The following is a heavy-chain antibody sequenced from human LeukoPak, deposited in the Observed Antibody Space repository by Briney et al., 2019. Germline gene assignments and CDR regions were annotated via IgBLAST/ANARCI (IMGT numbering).Heavy chain of an antibody. CDR2: IIHSGST. CDR3: ARRTVRGVIKY. Sequence: SETLSLTCAVYGGSFSGYYWTWIRQPPGKGLEWIGEIIHSGSTNYNPSLESRVTISVDTSKNQFSLKLSSVTAADTAVYYCARRTVRGVIKYWDQGSLVTVSS. V-gene: IGHV4-34*12. CDR1: GGSFSGYY. J-gene: IGHJ4*02. D-gene: IGHD3-10*01.